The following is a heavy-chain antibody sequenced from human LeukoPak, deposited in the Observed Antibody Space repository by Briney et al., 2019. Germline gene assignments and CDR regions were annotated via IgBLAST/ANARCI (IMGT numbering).Heavy chain of an antibody. Sequence: ASVKVSCKASGYTFTSYDINWVRQATGQGLEWMGWMNPNSGNTGYAQKFQGRVTMTRDTSTSTVYMELSSLRSEDTAVYYCARKPDYDILTGPFDYWGQGTLVTVSS. CDR2: MNPNSGNT. V-gene: IGHV1-8*01. J-gene: IGHJ4*02. D-gene: IGHD3-9*01. CDR3: ARKPDYDILTGPFDY. CDR1: GYTFTSYD.